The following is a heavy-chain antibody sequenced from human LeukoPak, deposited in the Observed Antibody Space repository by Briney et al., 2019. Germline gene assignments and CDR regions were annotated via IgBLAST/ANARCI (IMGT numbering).Heavy chain of an antibody. CDR1: GYTVTSYG. CDR3: ARDRGAGYYDSSGYYYFDY. CDR2: ISAYNGNT. J-gene: IGHJ4*02. V-gene: IGHV1-18*01. Sequence: ASVKVSCKASGYTVTSYGISWVRQAPGQGREWMGWISAYNGNTNYAQKLQGRVTITTDTSTSTAYMELRSLRSDDTAVYYCARDRGAGYYDSSGYYYFDYWGQGTLVTVSS. D-gene: IGHD3-22*01.